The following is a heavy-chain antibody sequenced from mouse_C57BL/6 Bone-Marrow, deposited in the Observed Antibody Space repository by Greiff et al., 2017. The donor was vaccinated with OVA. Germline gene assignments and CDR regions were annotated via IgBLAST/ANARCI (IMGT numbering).Heavy chain of an antibody. CDR2: IDPNSGGT. D-gene: IGHD1-1*01. Sequence: QVQLQQPGAELVKPGASVKLSCKASGYTFTSYWMHWVKQRPGRGLEWIGRIDPNSGGTKYNEKFKSKATLTVDKPSSTAYMQLSSLTSEDSAVYYCARHFYYYGSSYVRSNWYFDVWGTGTTVTVSS. CDR3: ARHFYYYGSSYVRSNWYFDV. J-gene: IGHJ1*03. CDR1: GYTFTSYW. V-gene: IGHV1-72*01.